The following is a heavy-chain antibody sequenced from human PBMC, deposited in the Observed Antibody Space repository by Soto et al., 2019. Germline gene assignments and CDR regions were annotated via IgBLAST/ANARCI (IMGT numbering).Heavy chain of an antibody. CDR3: ARAPPDYGGNSFFDY. CDR1: GGSISSGGYS. J-gene: IGHJ4*02. V-gene: IGHV4-30-2*01. D-gene: IGHD4-17*01. Sequence: QLQLQESGSRLVKPSQTLSLTCAVSGGSISSGGYSWSWIRQPPGKGLEWIGYIYHSGSTYYNPSLKSRVTISVDRSKNQFSLKLSSVTAADTAVYYCARAPPDYGGNSFFDYWGQGTLVTVSS. CDR2: IYHSGST.